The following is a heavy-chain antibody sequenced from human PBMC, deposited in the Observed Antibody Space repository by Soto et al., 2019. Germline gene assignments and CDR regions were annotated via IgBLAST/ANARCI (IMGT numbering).Heavy chain of an antibody. D-gene: IGHD3-22*01. CDR3: ARSYYDSSASYASYGMDC. Sequence: GGSLRLSCGASGVTFSSYSMNWVRQAPGKGLEWISHISASSRTLFYADSVKGRFTISRDNAKNSLYLQMNSLRAEDTAVYYCARSYYDSSASYASYGMDCWGKGTTVTVSS. J-gene: IGHJ6*04. CDR1: GVTFSSYS. CDR2: ISASSRTL. V-gene: IGHV3-48*01.